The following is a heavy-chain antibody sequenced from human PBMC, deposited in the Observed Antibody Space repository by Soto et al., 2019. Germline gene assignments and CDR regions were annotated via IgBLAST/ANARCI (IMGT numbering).Heavy chain of an antibody. J-gene: IGHJ3*02. CDR3: ARDPEYQLLWFSVAPAFDI. D-gene: IGHD2-2*01. CDR1: GFTFSSYW. V-gene: IGHV3-7*04. CDR2: IKQDGSEK. Sequence: PGGSLRLSCAASGFTFSSYWMSWVRQAPGKGLEWVANIKQDGSEKYYVDSVKGRFTISRDNAKNSLYLQMNSLRAEDTAVYYCARDPEYQLLWFSVAPAFDIWGQGTMVTVSS.